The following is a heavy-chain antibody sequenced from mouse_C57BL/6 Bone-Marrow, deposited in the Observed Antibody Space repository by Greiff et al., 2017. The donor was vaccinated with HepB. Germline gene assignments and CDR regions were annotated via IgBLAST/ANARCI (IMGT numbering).Heavy chain of an antibody. V-gene: IGHV1-42*01. Sequence: VQLQQSGPELVKPGASVKISCKASGYSFTGYYMNWVKQSPEKSLEWIGEINPSTGGTTYNQKFKAKATLTVDKSSSTAYMQLKSLTSEDSAVYYCARRITTGVATFDYWGQGTTLTVSS. CDR2: INPSTGGT. D-gene: IGHD1-1*01. CDR3: ARRITTGVATFDY. CDR1: GYSFTGYY. J-gene: IGHJ2*01.